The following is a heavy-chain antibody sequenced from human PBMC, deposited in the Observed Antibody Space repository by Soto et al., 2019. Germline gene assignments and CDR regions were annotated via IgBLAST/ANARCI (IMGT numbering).Heavy chain of an antibody. J-gene: IGHJ3*02. D-gene: IGHD5-12*01. V-gene: IGHV3-15*01. CDR1: GFTFSNAW. Sequence: EVQLVESGGGLVKPGGSLRLSCAASGFTFSNAWMSWVRQAPGKGLEWVGRIKSKTDGGTTDYAAPVKGRFTISRDDSKNTLYLQMNSLKTEDTAVYYCTTDQGAEMATILSAFEICGQGTMVTVSS. CDR3: TTDQGAEMATILSAFEI. CDR2: IKSKTDGGTT.